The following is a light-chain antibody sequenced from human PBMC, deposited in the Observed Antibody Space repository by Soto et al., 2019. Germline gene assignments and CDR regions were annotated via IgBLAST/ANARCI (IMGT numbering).Light chain of an antibody. CDR2: DAS. V-gene: IGKV1-33*01. CDR1: QDISNY. J-gene: IGKJ5*01. CDR3: QQYDNLPRS. Sequence: DIEMTQSPSSLSTSVGDRVTITCQASQDISNYLNWYQYKPGKAPKLLIYDASNLETGVPSRFTGSGSGTDFTFTISSLQPEDIATYYCQQYDNLPRSFGQGTRLEIK.